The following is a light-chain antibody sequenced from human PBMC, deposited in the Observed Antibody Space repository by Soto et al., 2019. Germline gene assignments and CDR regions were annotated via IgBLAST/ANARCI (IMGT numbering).Light chain of an antibody. CDR1: KSVLYSSNSKNY. V-gene: IGKV4-1*01. Sequence: DIVMTQSPDSLAVSLGERATINCKSSKSVLYSSNSKNYLAWYQQKPGQSPKLLIYWAATRGSGVPDRFSGSGSGRDFTLTISSLQAEDVAVYYCQQYYSTPLTFGPGTKVDIK. J-gene: IGKJ3*01. CDR2: WAA. CDR3: QQYYSTPLT.